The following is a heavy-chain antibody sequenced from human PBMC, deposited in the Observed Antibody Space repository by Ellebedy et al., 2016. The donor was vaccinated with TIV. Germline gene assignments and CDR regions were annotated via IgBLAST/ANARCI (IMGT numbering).Heavy chain of an antibody. D-gene: IGHD3-22*01. CDR1: GFTFSSYA. CDR2: ISGSGGST. CDR3: ARDRGGGDSSGYPY. V-gene: IGHV3-23*01. J-gene: IGHJ4*02. Sequence: GGSLRLSXAASGFTFSSYAMSWVRQAPGKGLEWVSAISGSGGSTYYADSVKGRFTISRDNSKNTLYLQMNSLRAEDTAVYYCARDRGGGDSSGYPYWGQGTLVTVSS.